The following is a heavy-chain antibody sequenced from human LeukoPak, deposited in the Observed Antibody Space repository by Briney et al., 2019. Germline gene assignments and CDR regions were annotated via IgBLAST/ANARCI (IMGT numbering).Heavy chain of an antibody. CDR1: GFTFSSYW. D-gene: IGHD3-3*01. Sequence: PGGSLRPSCAASGFTFSSYWMSWVRQAPGKGLEWVASIKHDGSEKYYVDSVRGRFTISRDNTMNSLYLQMSSLRAEDTAVYYCATDRGWRTSGYYLYYFEYWGQGTLVTFSS. CDR3: ATDRGWRTSGYYLYYFEY. V-gene: IGHV3-7*01. J-gene: IGHJ4*02. CDR2: IKHDGSEK.